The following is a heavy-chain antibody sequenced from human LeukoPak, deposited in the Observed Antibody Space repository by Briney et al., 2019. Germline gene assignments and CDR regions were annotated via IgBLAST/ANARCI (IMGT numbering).Heavy chain of an antibody. D-gene: IGHD1-14*01. J-gene: IGHJ6*03. CDR3: ARKGRTPYYLHYMDV. CDR1: GGSISSGSYY. CDR2: IYTSGST. Sequence: SETLSLXCTVSGGSISSGSYYWSWIRQPAGKGLEWIGRIYTSGSTNYNPSLKSRVTISVDTSKNQFSLKLSSVTAADTAVYYCARKGRTPYYLHYMDVWGKGTKVTVSS. V-gene: IGHV4-61*02.